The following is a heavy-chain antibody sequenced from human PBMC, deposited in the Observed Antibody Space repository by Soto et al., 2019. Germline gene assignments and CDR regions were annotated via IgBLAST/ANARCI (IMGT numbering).Heavy chain of an antibody. J-gene: IGHJ6*02. CDR1: GFTVSSNY. V-gene: IGHV3-53*01. CDR3: ARDIRDYGDYGNYYYYYGMDV. Sequence: PGGSLRLSCAASGFTVSSNYMSWVRQAPGKGLEWVSVIYSGGSTYYADSVKGRFTISRDNSKNTLYLQMNSLRAEDTAVYYCARDIRDYGDYGNYYYYYGMDVWGQGTAVTVSS. D-gene: IGHD4-17*01. CDR2: IYSGGST.